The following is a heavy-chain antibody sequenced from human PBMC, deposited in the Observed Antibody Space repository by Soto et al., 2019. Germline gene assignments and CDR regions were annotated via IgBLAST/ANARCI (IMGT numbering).Heavy chain of an antibody. CDR2: ISGSGGST. D-gene: IGHD1-26*01. V-gene: IGHV3-23*01. CDR1: GFTFSSYV. Sequence: GGSLRLSCAASGFTFSSYVLSWVRQAPGKGLEWVSTISGSGGSTYYADSVKGRFTISRDNSKNTLYLQMNSLRAEDTAVYYCARGLVESTTAFDCWGQGTLITVSP. J-gene: IGHJ4*02. CDR3: ARGLVESTTAFDC.